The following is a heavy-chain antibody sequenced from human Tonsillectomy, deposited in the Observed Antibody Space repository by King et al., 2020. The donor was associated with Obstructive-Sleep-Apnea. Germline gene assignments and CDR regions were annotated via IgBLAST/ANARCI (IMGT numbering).Heavy chain of an antibody. V-gene: IGHV4-59*01. D-gene: IGHD5-24*01. CDR1: GGSISSYY. J-gene: IGHJ4*02. CDR3: ARDEGDGYNFEGYFDY. CDR2: FYYSGSS. Sequence: QLQESGPGLVKPSETLSLTCTVSGGSISSYYWSLIRQPPGKGLEWIGYFYYSGSSNYNPSLKSRVTISVDTSKNQFSLKLSSVTAADTAVYYCARDEGDGYNFEGYFDYWGQGTLVTVSS.